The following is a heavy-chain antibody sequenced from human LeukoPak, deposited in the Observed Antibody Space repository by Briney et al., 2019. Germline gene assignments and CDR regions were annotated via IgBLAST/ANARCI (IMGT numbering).Heavy chain of an antibody. D-gene: IGHD6-19*01. J-gene: IGHJ4*02. Sequence: GGSLRLSCAASGFTFDDYGMSWVRQAPGKGLEWVSAISGSGGSTYYADSVKGRFTISRDNSKNTLYLQMNSLRAEDTAVYYCAVRAGKIDYWGQGTLVTVSS. V-gene: IGHV3-23*01. CDR3: AVRAGKIDY. CDR1: GFTFDDYG. CDR2: ISGSGGST.